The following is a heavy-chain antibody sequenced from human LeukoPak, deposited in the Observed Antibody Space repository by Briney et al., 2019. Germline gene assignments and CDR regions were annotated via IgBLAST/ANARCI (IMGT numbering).Heavy chain of an antibody. CDR3: ARGSRLYPSSWSSLPFDI. CDR1: GYTFTNYD. Sequence: ASVKVSCKASGYTFTNYDIDWVRLGNGQGLELMGWINPISGYTGYTQNFQVRGSMTVDTANSTAYMALSSLKSEDAAVYYCARGSRLYPSSWSSLPFDIWGQGTMVTVSS. V-gene: IGHV1-8*01. CDR2: INPISGYT. D-gene: IGHD6-13*01. J-gene: IGHJ3*02.